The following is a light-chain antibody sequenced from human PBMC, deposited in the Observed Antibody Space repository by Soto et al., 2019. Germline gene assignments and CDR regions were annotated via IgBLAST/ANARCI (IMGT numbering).Light chain of an antibody. CDR1: QSVSSY. Sequence: EIVLTQSPATLSLSPGERATLSCRASQSVSSYLAWYQQKPGQAPRLLIYDASNRAIGIPARFSGSGSGTDFTLTISSLEPEDFAVYYCQQRSDWPPLTFGGGTKVEVK. V-gene: IGKV3-11*01. CDR2: DAS. J-gene: IGKJ4*01. CDR3: QQRSDWPPLT.